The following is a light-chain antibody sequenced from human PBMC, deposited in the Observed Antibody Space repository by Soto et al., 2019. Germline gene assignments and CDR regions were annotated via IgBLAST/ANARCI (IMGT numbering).Light chain of an antibody. CDR2: KAS. V-gene: IGKV1-5*03. J-gene: IGKJ4*01. Sequence: DIQMTQSPSTLSASVGDRVTITCRASQSINNWLAWYQQKPGKAPKLLIYKASSLESGVPSRFSGSGSGTEFTLTISSLQPDDFATYYCQQYNDYPITFGGGTKVESK. CDR1: QSINNW. CDR3: QQYNDYPIT.